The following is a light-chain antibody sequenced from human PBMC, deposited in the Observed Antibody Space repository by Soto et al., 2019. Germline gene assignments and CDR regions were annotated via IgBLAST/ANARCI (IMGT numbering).Light chain of an antibody. CDR3: QQYNKWPYT. Sequence: MVMTQSPATLSVSPGERATLSCRASQSVSTKLAWYQQKPGQAPRLLIYGASPRATGIPARFSGSGSGTVFTLTIRSLQSEDFAVYYCQQYNKWPYTFGPGTRVDIK. V-gene: IGKV3D-15*01. CDR2: GAS. CDR1: QSVSTK. J-gene: IGKJ3*01.